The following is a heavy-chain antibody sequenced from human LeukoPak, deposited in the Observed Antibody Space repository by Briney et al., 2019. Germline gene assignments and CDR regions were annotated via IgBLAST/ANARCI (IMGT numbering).Heavy chain of an antibody. D-gene: IGHD4-11*01. V-gene: IGHV4-59*12. Sequence: PSETLSLTCTVSGGSISSYYWSWIRQPPGKGLEWIGYIYYSGSTNYNPSLKSRVTISVDTSKNQFSLKLSSVTAADTAVYYCAREPKGTVTTNYFDYWGQGTLVTVSS. J-gene: IGHJ4*02. CDR3: AREPKGTVTTNYFDY. CDR2: IYYSGST. CDR1: GGSISSYY.